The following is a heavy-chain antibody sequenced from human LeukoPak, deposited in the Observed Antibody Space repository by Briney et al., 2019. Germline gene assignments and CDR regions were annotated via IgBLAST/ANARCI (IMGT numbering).Heavy chain of an antibody. CDR3: GRQYSSGWPWFDP. V-gene: IGHV4-34*01. D-gene: IGHD6-19*01. CDR1: GGSFSGYY. Sequence: SETLSLTCAVYGGSFSGYYWSWIRQPPGKGLEWIGEINHSGSTYYNPSLKSRVTISVDTSKNQFSLKLTSVTAADAALYYCGRQYSSGWPWFDPWGQGTLVTVSS. CDR2: INHSGST. J-gene: IGHJ5*02.